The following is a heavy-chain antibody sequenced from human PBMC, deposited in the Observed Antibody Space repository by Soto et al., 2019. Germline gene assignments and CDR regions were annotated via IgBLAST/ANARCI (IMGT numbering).Heavy chain of an antibody. D-gene: IGHD4-17*01. J-gene: IGHJ4*02. Sequence: LQQWGAGLLKPSETLSLTCAVYGGSFSGYYWSWIRQPPGKGLEWIGEINPSGSTNYTPSLKSQVTMSGDTPKNQFSLKLTSVTAADTAVYYCARGRDGGAANWGQGTLVTVSS. CDR1: GGSFSGYY. CDR3: ARGRDGGAAN. CDR2: INPSGST. V-gene: IGHV4-34*01.